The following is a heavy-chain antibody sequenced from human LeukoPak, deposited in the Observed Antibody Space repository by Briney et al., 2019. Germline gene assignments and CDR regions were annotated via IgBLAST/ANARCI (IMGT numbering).Heavy chain of an antibody. CDR2: INPKNAGA. D-gene: IGHD6-13*01. CDR1: GYTFTGYY. Sequence: ASVKVSCKASGYTFTGYYMHWVRQAPGQGLEWMGWINPKNAGANFAQRFQGRVTMTRDTSISTVYMELSRLRSDDTALYYCARTLYIAAVPGGFDYWGQGTLVTVSS. V-gene: IGHV1-2*02. J-gene: IGHJ4*02. CDR3: ARTLYIAAVPGGFDY.